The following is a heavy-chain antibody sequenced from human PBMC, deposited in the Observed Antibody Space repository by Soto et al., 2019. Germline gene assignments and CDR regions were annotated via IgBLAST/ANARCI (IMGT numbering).Heavy chain of an antibody. D-gene: IGHD3-22*01. V-gene: IGHV4-4*07. Sequence: ETLCVTCTVSCGSISSSYWSWIRQPAGKGLEWIGRIYTSGSTNYNPSLKSRVTMSVDTSKNQISLKLSSVTAADTAGYYCARGVGIYYDSSRYYQVDYWGQGSLVIVSA. J-gene: IGHJ1*01. CDR1: CGSISSSY. CDR3: ARGVGIYYDSSRYYQVDY. CDR2: IYTSGST.